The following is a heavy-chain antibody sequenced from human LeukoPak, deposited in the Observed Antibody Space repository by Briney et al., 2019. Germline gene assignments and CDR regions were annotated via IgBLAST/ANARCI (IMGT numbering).Heavy chain of an antibody. D-gene: IGHD5-12*01. CDR3: AKGTYSGYDWDWFDP. Sequence: GSLRLSCAASGFTFSSYAMSWVRQAPGKGLEWVSAISGSGGSTYYADSVKGRFTISRDNSKNTLYLQMNSLRAEDTAVYYCAKGTYSGYDWDWFDPLGPGNPGHRLL. CDR1: GFTFSSYA. V-gene: IGHV3-23*01. CDR2: ISGSGGST. J-gene: IGHJ5*02.